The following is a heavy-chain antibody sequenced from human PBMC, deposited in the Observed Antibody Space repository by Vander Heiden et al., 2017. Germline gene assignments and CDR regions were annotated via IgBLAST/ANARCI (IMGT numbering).Heavy chain of an antibody. V-gene: IGHV4-39*01. CDR1: GGSISSGTYY. D-gene: IGHD1-26*01. CDR3: ARRGGSGRSLDY. Sequence: QLQLQESGPGLVKPSETLSLTCTVPGGSISSGTYYWGWIRQPPGKGLEWIGSVYYSGSTYYNPSLKNRVSISVDTSKNQFSLKLSSVTAADTAVYYCARRGGSGRSLDYWGQGTLVTVSS. J-gene: IGHJ4*02. CDR2: VYYSGST.